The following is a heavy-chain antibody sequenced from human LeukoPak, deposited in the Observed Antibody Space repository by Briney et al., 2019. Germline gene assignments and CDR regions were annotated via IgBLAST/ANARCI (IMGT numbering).Heavy chain of an antibody. CDR3: ARGLPPLMKYYFDY. J-gene: IGHJ4*02. Sequence: PGGSLRLSCAASGVTFNSYGMHCVRQAPGKGLEWVAVMWYGGSNKYYADSVKGRFTISRDDSKNTLYLQMNSLRAEDTAMYYCARGLPPLMKYYFDYWGPGTLVTVSS. V-gene: IGHV3-33*01. CDR2: MWYGGSNK. CDR1: GVTFNSYG. D-gene: IGHD2-8*01.